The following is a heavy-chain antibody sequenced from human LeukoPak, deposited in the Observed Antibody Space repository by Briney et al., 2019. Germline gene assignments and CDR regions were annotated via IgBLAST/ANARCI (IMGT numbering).Heavy chain of an antibody. V-gene: IGHV1-3*01. D-gene: IGHD1-14*01. CDR2: INAGNGNT. CDR1: GYTFTSYA. Sequence: ASVKVSCKASGYTFTSYAMHWVRQAPGQRLEWMGWINAGNGNTKYSQKFQGRVTITADESTSTAYMELSSLRSEDTAVYYCARDLGTTGGITGNWFDPWGQGTLVTVSS. CDR3: ARDLGTTGGITGNWFDP. J-gene: IGHJ5*02.